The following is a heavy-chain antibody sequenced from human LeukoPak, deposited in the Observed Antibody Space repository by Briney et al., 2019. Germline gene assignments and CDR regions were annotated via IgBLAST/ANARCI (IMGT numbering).Heavy chain of an antibody. D-gene: IGHD2-2*01. V-gene: IGHV4-34*01. CDR3: ARGSVYQLLDY. CDR1: GGSFSGYY. CDR2: INHSGST. Sequence: SETLSLTCAVYGGSFSGYYWSWIRQPPGKGLEWIGEINHSGSTNYNPSLKSRVTISVDTSKNQLSLKLSSVTAADTAVYYCARGSVYQLLDYWGQGTLVTVSS. J-gene: IGHJ4*02.